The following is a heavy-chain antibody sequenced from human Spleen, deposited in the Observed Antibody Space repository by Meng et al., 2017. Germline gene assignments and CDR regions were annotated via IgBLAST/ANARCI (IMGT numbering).Heavy chain of an antibody. CDR2: INHSGGT. V-gene: IGHV4-34*01. D-gene: IGHD6-6*01. J-gene: IGHJ4*02. Sequence: VQLQQWGAGLLKPSETLSLTCAVYGGSFSGYYWSWIRQPPGKGLEWIGEINHSGGTNYNPSLKSRVTISVDMSKNQFSLKLSSVTAADTAVYYCARGLLLAALRNWGQGTLVTVSS. CDR3: ARGLLLAALRN. CDR1: GGSFSGYY.